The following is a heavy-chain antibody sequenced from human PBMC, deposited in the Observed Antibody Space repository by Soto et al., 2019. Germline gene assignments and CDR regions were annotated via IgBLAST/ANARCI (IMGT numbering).Heavy chain of an antibody. Sequence: PGASVKVSCKASGFTFTSSAVQWVRQARGQRLEWIGWIVVGSGNTNYAQKFQERVTITRDMSTSTAYMELSSLRSEDTAVYYCAATINYDFWSGYGPDYWGQGTLVTVSS. V-gene: IGHV1-58*01. D-gene: IGHD3-3*01. CDR3: AATINYDFWSGYGPDY. CDR1: GFTFTSSA. J-gene: IGHJ4*02. CDR2: IVVGSGNT.